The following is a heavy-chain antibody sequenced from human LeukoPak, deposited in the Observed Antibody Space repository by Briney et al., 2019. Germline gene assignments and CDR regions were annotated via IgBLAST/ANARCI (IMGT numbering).Heavy chain of an antibody. Sequence: KPSETLSLTCTVSGGTIGSSSYYWGCLRQPPGKGLEWIGSIYYSRSTYYNPSLNSRVTITADTSNNQVLLKVTSVAAADTAVYYCAGHSPLCYYSFDVWGQGTPVTVSS. J-gene: IGHJ6*02. CDR2: IYYSRST. CDR1: GGTIGSSSYY. V-gene: IGHV4-39*01. CDR3: AGHSPLCYYSFDV.